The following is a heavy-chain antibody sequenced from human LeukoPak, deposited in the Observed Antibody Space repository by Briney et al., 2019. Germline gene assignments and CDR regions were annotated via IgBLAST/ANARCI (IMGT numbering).Heavy chain of an antibody. CDR3: AREEITYYDFWSGYYTGTPFDY. V-gene: IGHV3-7*01. CDR1: GFTFSSYW. Sequence: GGSLRLFCAASGFTFSSYWMSWVRQAPGKGLEWVANIKQDGSEKYYVDSVKGRFTISRDNAKNSLYLQMNSLRAEDTAVYYCAREEITYYDFWSGYYTGTPFDYWGQGTLVTVSS. D-gene: IGHD3-3*01. CDR2: IKQDGSEK. J-gene: IGHJ4*02.